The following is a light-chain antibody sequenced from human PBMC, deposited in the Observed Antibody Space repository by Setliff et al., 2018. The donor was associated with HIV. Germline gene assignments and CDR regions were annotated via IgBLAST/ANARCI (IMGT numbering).Light chain of an antibody. V-gene: IGLV2-14*01. J-gene: IGLJ2*01. CDR3: SSYTTSTNVI. CDR1: SSDVGGYNY. Sequence: QSVLTQPASVSGSPGQSITISCTGNSSDVGGYNYVSWYQQHPGKAPKLIIYEVTNRPSGVSNRFSGSKSGNTASLTISGLQAEDEADYYCSSYTTSTNVIFGGGTKGTVL. CDR2: EVT.